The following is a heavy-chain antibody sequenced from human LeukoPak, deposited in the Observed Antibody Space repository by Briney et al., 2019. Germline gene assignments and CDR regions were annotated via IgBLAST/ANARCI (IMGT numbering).Heavy chain of an antibody. CDR3: ARGSGDSSSWYLPSNYYGMDV. CDR2: MNPNSGNT. D-gene: IGHD6-13*01. J-gene: IGHJ6*02. CDR1: GYTFTSYD. V-gene: IGHV1-8*01. Sequence: ASVKVSCKSSGYTFTSYDINWVRQATGQGLEWMGWMNPNSGNTGYAQKFQGRVTMTRNPSIGTAYMELSSLRSEDTAVYYCARGSGDSSSWYLPSNYYGMDVWGQGTTVTVSS.